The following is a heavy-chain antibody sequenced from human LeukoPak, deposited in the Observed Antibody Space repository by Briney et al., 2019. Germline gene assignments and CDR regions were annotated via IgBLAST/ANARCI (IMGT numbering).Heavy chain of an antibody. D-gene: IGHD2-21*02. CDR3: ARERLDSPQAYCGGDCHGRVREIDY. Sequence: ASVKVSCKASGYSFTGYYLHWVRQAPGQGLEWMGRINPNSVTRYAQKFQDRVTMTRDTSISTAYMELSRLRSDDTAVYYCARERLDSPQAYCGGDCHGRVREIDYWGQGTLVTVSS. J-gene: IGHJ4*02. CDR2: INPNSVT. CDR1: GYSFTGYY. V-gene: IGHV1-2*06.